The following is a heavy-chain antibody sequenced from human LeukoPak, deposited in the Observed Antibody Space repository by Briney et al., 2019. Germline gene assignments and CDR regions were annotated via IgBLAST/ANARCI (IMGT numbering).Heavy chain of an antibody. V-gene: IGHV3-7*01. Sequence: PGGSLRLSCVASGFTLSSYWMSWVRQAPGKGLEWVANIDGDGSTEAYVDSLKGRFTISRDNSKNTMSVQMDDLRAEDTAVYYCTRYNNDHFDYWGQGTLVTVSS. D-gene: IGHD1-14*01. J-gene: IGHJ4*02. CDR1: GFTLSSYW. CDR3: TRYNNDHFDY. CDR2: IDGDGSTE.